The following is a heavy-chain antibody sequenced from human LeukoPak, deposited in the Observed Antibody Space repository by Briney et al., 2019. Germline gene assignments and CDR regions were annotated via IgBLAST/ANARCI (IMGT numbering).Heavy chain of an antibody. J-gene: IGHJ4*02. CDR2: ISSDGSYK. D-gene: IGHD6-19*01. V-gene: IGHV3-30*18. CDR1: GFTFKTYG. Sequence: GGSLRLSCAASGFTFKTYGVHWVRQAPGKGLEWVAVISSDGSYKSYADSVRGRFTISRDNSKNTLYLQMSSLRAEDTAVYYCAKVVAVAQFDYWGQGTLVTVSS. CDR3: AKVVAVAQFDY.